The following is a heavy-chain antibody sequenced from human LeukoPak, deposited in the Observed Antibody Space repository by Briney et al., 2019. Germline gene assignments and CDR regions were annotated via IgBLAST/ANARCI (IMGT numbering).Heavy chain of an antibody. CDR1: GFTFSSYS. V-gene: IGHV3-21*01. J-gene: IGHJ6*03. Sequence: PGGSLRLSCAASGFTFSSYSMNWVRQAPGKGLEWVSSISSSSSYIYYADSVKGRFTISRDNAKNSLYLQMNSLRAEDTAVYYCARALGGVPAAMHYYYYYMDVWGKGTTVTISS. CDR2: ISSSSSYI. D-gene: IGHD2-2*01. CDR3: ARALGGVPAAMHYYYYYMDV.